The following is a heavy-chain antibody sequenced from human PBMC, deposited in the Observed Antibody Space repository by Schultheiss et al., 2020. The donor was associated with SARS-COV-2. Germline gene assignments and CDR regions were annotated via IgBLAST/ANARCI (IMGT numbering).Heavy chain of an antibody. CDR1: GFTFSSYG. CDR2: ISYDGSNK. D-gene: IGHD2-2*01. CDR3: ARGCDSTSCYVWFDP. J-gene: IGHJ5*02. Sequence: GGSLRLSCAASGFTFSSYGMHWVRQAPGKGLEWVALISYDGSNKYYADSVKGRFTISRDNAKNSLYLQMNSLRAEDTAIYYCARGCDSTSCYVWFDPWGQGILVTGSS. V-gene: IGHV3-30*03.